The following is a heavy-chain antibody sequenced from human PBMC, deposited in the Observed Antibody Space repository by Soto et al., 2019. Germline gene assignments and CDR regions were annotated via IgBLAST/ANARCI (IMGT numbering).Heavy chain of an antibody. Sequence: GSVKVSCKASGYNFTCYGISSVRQAPGQGLEWMGWISAYNGNTNYAQKLQGRVTMTTDTSTSTAYMELRSLRSDDTAVYYCARERDLWTYTYDYWGQGTLVSVSS. CDR3: ARERDLWTYTYDY. J-gene: IGHJ4*02. V-gene: IGHV1-18*04. D-gene: IGHD3-3*01. CDR1: GYNFTCYG. CDR2: ISAYNGNT.